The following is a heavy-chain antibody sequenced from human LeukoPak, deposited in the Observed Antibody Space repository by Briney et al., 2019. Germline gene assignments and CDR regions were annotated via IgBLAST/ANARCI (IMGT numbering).Heavy chain of an antibody. CDR3: ARGEGGSYYGVVDY. Sequence: PGGSLRLSCAASGFTFSSYSMNWVRQAPGKGLEWVSSISSSSSYIYYADSVKGRFTISRDNAKNTLYLQMSSLRAEDTAVYYCARGEGGSYYGVVDYWGQGTLVTVSS. V-gene: IGHV3-21*04. CDR2: ISSSSSYI. J-gene: IGHJ4*02. CDR1: GFTFSSYS. D-gene: IGHD1-26*01.